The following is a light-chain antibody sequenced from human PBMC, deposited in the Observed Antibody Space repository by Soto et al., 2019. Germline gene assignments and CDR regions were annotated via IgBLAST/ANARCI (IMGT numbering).Light chain of an antibody. J-gene: IGKJ5*01. CDR3: QQFKTYPHT. CDR1: QPIGNW. Sequence: DIQMTQSPSSLSAAVGDRVTITCRASQPIGNWMAWYQQTPGKAPKRLIFRGSTLQSGVPSRFSGSGSGTEFTLTIMSLQPDDFAVYHCQQFKTYPHTFGQGTRLEIK. V-gene: IGKV1-5*03. CDR2: RGS.